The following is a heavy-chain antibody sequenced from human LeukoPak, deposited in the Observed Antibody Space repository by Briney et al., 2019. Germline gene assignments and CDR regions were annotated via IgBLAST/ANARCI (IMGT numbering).Heavy chain of an antibody. CDR2: ISTSSRT. V-gene: IGHV3-23*01. Sequence: GGSLRLSCAASGFTFSSYAMSWVRKAPGKGLEWFSLISTSSRTHYADSMNGRFTISRDNSKNTLYLQMNSLRAEDTAVYYCAKDLDSTGSWPPEYFQHWGQGSLVTVSS. CDR3: AKDLDSTGSWPPEYFQH. CDR1: GFTFSSYA. J-gene: IGHJ1*01. D-gene: IGHD3-22*01.